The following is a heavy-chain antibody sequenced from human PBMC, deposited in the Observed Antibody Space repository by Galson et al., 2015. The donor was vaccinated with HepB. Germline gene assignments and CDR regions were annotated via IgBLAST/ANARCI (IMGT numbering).Heavy chain of an antibody. V-gene: IGHV3-23*01. J-gene: IGHJ5*02. Sequence: LRLSCAASGFIFSTYAMSWVRQAPGKGLEWVAAISGSGGTTYYADSMKGRFTISRHDSKNTLYLQINSLRAEDTAIYYCAKGGGDFWSGPLFDPWGQGTLVTVSS. CDR3: AKGGGDFWSGPLFDP. CDR2: ISGSGGTT. CDR1: GFIFSTYA. D-gene: IGHD3-3*01.